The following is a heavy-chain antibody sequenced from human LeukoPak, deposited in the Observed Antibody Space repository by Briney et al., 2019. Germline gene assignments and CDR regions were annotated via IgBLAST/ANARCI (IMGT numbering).Heavy chain of an antibody. Sequence: LGGSLRLSCEVSGFTFSYYMMTWVRQAPGEGLEWVANMRTDGSVPSYVDSVKGRFTISRDNAKSSLYLQMNNLRVEDTAVYYCARDKDFTIDYWGQGTLVTVSS. CDR2: MRTDGSVP. V-gene: IGHV3-7*01. CDR1: GFTFSYYM. J-gene: IGHJ4*02. D-gene: IGHD3-10*01. CDR3: ARDKDFTIDY.